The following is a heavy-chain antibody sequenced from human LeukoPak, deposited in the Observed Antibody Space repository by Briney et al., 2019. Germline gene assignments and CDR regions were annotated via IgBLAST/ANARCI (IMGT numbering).Heavy chain of an antibody. Sequence: ASVKVSCTASGYTFTSYGISWVRQAPGQGLEWMGWISAYNGNTNYAQKLQGRVTMTTDTSTSTAYMELRSLRSDDTAVYYCARDDIGYSYGYSDYWGQGTLVTVSS. V-gene: IGHV1-18*01. CDR3: ARDDIGYSYGYSDY. CDR1: GYTFTSYG. D-gene: IGHD5-18*01. CDR2: ISAYNGNT. J-gene: IGHJ4*02.